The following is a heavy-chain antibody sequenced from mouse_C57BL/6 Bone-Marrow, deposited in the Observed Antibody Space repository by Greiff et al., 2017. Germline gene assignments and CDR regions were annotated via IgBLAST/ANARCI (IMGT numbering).Heavy chain of an antibody. CDR2: IDPSDSYT. CDR3: AREPTYYSYDGGYFDV. V-gene: IGHV1-69*01. CDR1: GYTFTSYW. Sequence: QVQLQQPGAELVMPGASVQLSCKASGYTFTSYWMHWVKQRPGQGLEWIGEIDPSDSYTNSNQKFKGKSTLTVHTSSSTAYMQLSSLTAEDSADYYCAREPTYYSYDGGYFDVWGTGTTVTVTS. D-gene: IGHD2-12*01. J-gene: IGHJ1*03.